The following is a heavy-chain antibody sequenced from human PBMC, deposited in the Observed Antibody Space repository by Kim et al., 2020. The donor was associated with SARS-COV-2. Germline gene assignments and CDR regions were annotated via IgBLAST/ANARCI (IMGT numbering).Heavy chain of an antibody. J-gene: IGHJ4*02. V-gene: IGHV3-74*01. Sequence: ADSGKGRFTISRDNDKNTLYLQMNSLRAEDTAVYYCARPYCSGGSCYIDYWGQGTLVTVSS. CDR3: ARPYCSGGSCYIDY. D-gene: IGHD2-15*01.